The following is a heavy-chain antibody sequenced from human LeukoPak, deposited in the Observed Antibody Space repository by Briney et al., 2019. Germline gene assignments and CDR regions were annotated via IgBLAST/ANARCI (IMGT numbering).Heavy chain of an antibody. CDR1: GGSISSSSYY. J-gene: IGHJ4*02. Sequence: HSETLSLTCTVSGGSISSSSYYWGWIRQPQGKGLEWIGSIYYSGSTYYNPSLKSRVTISVDTSKNQFSLKLSSVTAADTAVYYCARVVGGVSSGWWSVDYWGQGTLVTVSS. D-gene: IGHD6-19*01. CDR3: ARVVGGVSSGWWSVDY. CDR2: IYYSGST. V-gene: IGHV4-39*07.